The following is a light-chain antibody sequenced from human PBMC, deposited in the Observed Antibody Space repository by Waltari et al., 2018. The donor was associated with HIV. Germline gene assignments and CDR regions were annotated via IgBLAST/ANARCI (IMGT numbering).Light chain of an antibody. CDR2: QNH. J-gene: IGLJ2*01. V-gene: IGLV1-47*01. CDR1: YSNFGRFY. CDR3: AAWDATPKSHWI. Sequence: QSALIQPPSVSGTPGQTVIISCSGTYSNFGRFYFPCYRHLPGPPPTLPIYQNHQRPSGVSDRFPGSKSVSSSSLVISGLRGDDEGDYFCAAWDATPKSHWIFGGGTSLTVL.